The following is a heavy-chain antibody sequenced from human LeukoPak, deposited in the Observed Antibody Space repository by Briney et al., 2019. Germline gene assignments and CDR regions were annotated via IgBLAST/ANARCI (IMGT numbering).Heavy chain of an antibody. CDR3: AKALRLEDGHNYLFDF. J-gene: IGHJ4*02. Sequence: GGSLRLSCAASGFTFSSYAMHWVRQAPGKGLEWVAVISYDGSNKYYADSVKGRFTISRDNSKNTLYLQMNSLRAEDTAVYYCAKALRLEDGHNYLFDFWGQGTLVTVSS. D-gene: IGHD5-24*01. CDR2: ISYDGSNK. CDR1: GFTFSSYA. V-gene: IGHV3-30-3*01.